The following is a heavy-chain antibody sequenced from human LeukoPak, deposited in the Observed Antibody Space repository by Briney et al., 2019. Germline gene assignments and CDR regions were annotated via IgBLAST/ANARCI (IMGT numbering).Heavy chain of an antibody. D-gene: IGHD3-10*01. Sequence: SETLSLTCTVSGSSISSYYWSWIRQPPGKGLEWIGYIYYSGSTNYNPSLKSRVTISVDTSKNQFSLKLSSVTAADTAVYYCARGTDYYGSGSYGYWFDPWGQGTLVTVSS. V-gene: IGHV4-59*08. CDR1: GSSISSYY. J-gene: IGHJ5*02. CDR3: ARGTDYYGSGSYGYWFDP. CDR2: IYYSGST.